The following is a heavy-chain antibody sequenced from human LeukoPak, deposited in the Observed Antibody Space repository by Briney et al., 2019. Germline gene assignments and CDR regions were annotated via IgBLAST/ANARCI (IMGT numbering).Heavy chain of an antibody. CDR2: INSDGSST. V-gene: IGHV3-74*01. D-gene: IGHD3-10*01. CDR3: ARDLMVRGVIIDRVFDY. J-gene: IGHJ4*02. Sequence: GGSLRLSXAASGFTFSSYWMHWVRQAPGKGLVWVSRINSDGSSTSYADSVKGRFTISRDNAKNTLYLQMNSLRAEDTAVYYCARDLMVRGVIIDRVFDYWGQGTLVTVSS. CDR1: GFTFSSYW.